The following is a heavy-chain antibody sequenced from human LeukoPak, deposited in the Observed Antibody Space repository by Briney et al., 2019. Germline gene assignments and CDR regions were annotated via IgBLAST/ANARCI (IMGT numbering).Heavy chain of an antibody. J-gene: IGHJ4*02. CDR3: AREPYGSGIDY. V-gene: IGHV1-69*06. CDR1: GYTFTDYD. CDR2: IIPIFGTA. Sequence: SVKVSCKTSGYTFTDYDITWVRQAPGQGLEWMGGIIPIFGTANYAQKFQGRVTITADKSTSTAYMELSSLRSEDTAVYYCAREPYGSGIDYWGQGTLVTVSS. D-gene: IGHD3-10*01.